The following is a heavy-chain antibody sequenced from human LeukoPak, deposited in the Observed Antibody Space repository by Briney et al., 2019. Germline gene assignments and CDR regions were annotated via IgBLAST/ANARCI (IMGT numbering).Heavy chain of an antibody. CDR2: ISSSSSYI. CDR1: GFTFSSYS. V-gene: IGHV3-21*01. CDR3: AREHVLRFLEWSP. Sequence: GGSLRLSCAASGFTFSSYSMNWVRQAPGKGLEWVSSISSSSSYIYYADSVKGRFTISRDNAKNSLYLQMNSLRAEETAVYYCAREHVLRFLEWSPGGQGTLVTVSS. D-gene: IGHD3-3*01. J-gene: IGHJ4*02.